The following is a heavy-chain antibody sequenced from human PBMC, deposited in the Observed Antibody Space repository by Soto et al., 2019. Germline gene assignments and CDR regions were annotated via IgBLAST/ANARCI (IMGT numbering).Heavy chain of an antibody. CDR1: GFTFSSYA. J-gene: IGHJ6*02. CDR2: ISGSGGST. Sequence: EVQLLESGGGLVQPGGSLRLSCAASGFTFSSYAMSWVRQAPGKGLEWVSAISGSGGSTYYADSVKGRFTISRDNSKNTLYLQMNSLRAEDTAVYYCAKWGHDWGYNYSAMNVWGQGTTVTVSS. CDR3: AKWGHDWGYNYSAMNV. D-gene: IGHD7-27*01. V-gene: IGHV3-23*01.